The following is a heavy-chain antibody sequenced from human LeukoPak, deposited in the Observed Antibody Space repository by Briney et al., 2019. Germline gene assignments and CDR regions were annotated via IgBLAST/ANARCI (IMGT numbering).Heavy chain of an antibody. CDR3: TRVGYIDEGIDY. CDR2: IKQDGSKK. CDR1: GFPFSSYW. Sequence: GGSLRLSCVASGFPFSSYWMTWVRQAPGEGLEWVANIKQDGSKKSYVDSVKGRFTISRDNAKNSLYLQMNSLRAEDTAIYYCTRVGYIDEGIDYWGQGTLVTVSS. V-gene: IGHV3-7*04. D-gene: IGHD5-24*01. J-gene: IGHJ4*02.